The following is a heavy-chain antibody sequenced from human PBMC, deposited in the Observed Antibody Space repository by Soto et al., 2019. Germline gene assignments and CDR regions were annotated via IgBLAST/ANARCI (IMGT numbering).Heavy chain of an antibody. CDR3: AREDYYDSSGYYPFDY. CDR1: GFTFSSYA. V-gene: IGHV3-48*03. J-gene: IGHJ4*02. D-gene: IGHD3-22*01. CDR2: ISSSGSTI. Sequence: EVQLLESGGGLVQPGGSLRLSCAASGFTFSSYAMSWVRQAPGKGLEWVSYISSSGSTIYYADSVKGRFTISRDNAKNSLYLQMNSLRAEDTAVYYCAREDYYDSSGYYPFDYWGQGTLVTVSS.